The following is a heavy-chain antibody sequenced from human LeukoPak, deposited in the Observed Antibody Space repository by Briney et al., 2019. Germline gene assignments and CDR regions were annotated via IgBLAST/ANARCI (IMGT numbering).Heavy chain of an antibody. CDR3: ARDMTGGIWARATSFDH. CDR1: GYTFTSYG. J-gene: IGHJ4*02. CDR2: ISAYNGNT. V-gene: IGHV1-18*01. Sequence: ASVKVCCKASGYTFTSYGISWVRQAPGQGLEWMGWISAYNGNTNHAQKLQGRVTMTTDTSTSTAYMELRSLRSDDTAVYYCARDMTGGIWARATSFDHWGQGTLVTVSS. D-gene: IGHD1-14*01.